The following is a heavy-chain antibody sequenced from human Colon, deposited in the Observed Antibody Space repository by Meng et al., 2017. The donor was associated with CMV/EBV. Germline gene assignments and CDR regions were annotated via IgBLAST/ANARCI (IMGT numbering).Heavy chain of an antibody. CDR1: GYTFSDYY. CDR2: FIPQFASA. D-gene: IGHD6-19*01. CDR3: VRGGSNGWSH. V-gene: IGHV1-69*13. Sequence: SVKVSCKASGYTFSDYYIHWVRQAPGQGLEWLGGFIPQFASATAAQKFQGRVTVTADGSTSTVFMELSSLTFEDTAIYYCVRGGSNGWSHWGQGTPVTVSS. J-gene: IGHJ4*02.